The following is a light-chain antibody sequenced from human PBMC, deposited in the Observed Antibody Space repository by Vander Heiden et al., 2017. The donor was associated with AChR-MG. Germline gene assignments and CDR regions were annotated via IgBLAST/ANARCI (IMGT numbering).Light chain of an antibody. CDR1: SGDVGGDNL. CDR3: WEYEGSSNRVV. CDR2: DVS. Sequence: QSALTQPASVSGSPGQSITISCTGTSGDVGGDNLVSWYQQHPGKAPKLMMYDVSKRPSGVPNRFSGSKSGNTASLTISGVQAEDEADYYCWEYEGSSNRVVFGGGTKLTVL. V-gene: IGLV2-23*02. J-gene: IGLJ2*01.